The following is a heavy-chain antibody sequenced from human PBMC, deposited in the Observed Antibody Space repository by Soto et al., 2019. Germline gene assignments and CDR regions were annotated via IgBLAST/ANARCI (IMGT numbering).Heavy chain of an antibody. J-gene: IGHJ4*02. CDR3: ARHYYDSSGYYYRYDY. Sequence: SVKVSCKASGGTFSSYAISWVRQAPGQGVEWMGWIIPIFGTANYAQKFQGRVTITADKSTSTAYMELSSLRSEDTAVYYCARHYYDSSGYYYRYDYWGQGTLVTVSS. CDR2: IIPIFGTA. CDR1: GGTFSSYA. D-gene: IGHD3-22*01. V-gene: IGHV1-69*06.